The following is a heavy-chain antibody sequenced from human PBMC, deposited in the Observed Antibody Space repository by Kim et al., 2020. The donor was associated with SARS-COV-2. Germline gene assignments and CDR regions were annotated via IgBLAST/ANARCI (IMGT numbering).Heavy chain of an antibody. D-gene: IGHD3-9*01. Sequence: SETLSLTCTVSGGSISSGSYYWSWIRQPAGKGLEWIGRIYTSGSTNYNPSLKSRVTISVDTSKNQFSLKLSSVTAADTAVYYCARDSPSSGYYDILTGYYGYYFDYWGQGTLVTVSS. CDR1: GGSISSGSYY. CDR3: ARDSPSSGYYDILTGYYGYYFDY. J-gene: IGHJ4*02. V-gene: IGHV4-61*02. CDR2: IYTSGST.